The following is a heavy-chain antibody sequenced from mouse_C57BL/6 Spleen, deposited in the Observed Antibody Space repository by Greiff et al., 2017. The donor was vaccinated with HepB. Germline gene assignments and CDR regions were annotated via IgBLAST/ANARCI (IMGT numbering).Heavy chain of an antibody. D-gene: IGHD2-4*01. CDR1: GYSFTDYN. Sequence: VQLKESGPELVKPGASVKISCKASGYSFTDYNMNWVKQSNGKSLEWIGVINPNYGTTSYNQKFKGKATLTVDQSSSTAYMQLNSLTSEDSAVYYCARGYYDYDDALYYYAMDYWGQGTSVTVSS. CDR2: INPNYGTT. CDR3: ARGYYDYDDALYYYAMDY. V-gene: IGHV1-39*01. J-gene: IGHJ4*01.